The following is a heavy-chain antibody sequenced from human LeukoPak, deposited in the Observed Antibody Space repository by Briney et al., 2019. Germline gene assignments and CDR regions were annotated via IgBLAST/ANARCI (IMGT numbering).Heavy chain of an antibody. Sequence: SVTVSCKASRGTFSSYAISWVRQAPGRGLEWMGWIIPNFGTANYAQKFQGRVTITPDESTSTAYMELSSLRSEDTAVYYCARDGDCSGGSCYCFDYWGQGTLVTVSS. CDR2: IIPNFGTA. CDR3: ARDGDCSGGSCYCFDY. V-gene: IGHV1-69*01. J-gene: IGHJ4*02. CDR1: RGTFSSYA. D-gene: IGHD2-15*01.